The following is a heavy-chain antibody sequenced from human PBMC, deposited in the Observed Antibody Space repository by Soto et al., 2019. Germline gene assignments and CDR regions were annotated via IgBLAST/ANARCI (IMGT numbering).Heavy chain of an antibody. J-gene: IGHJ5*02. CDR2: IIPILGIA. CDR1: GGTFSSYT. CDR3: AWDIQTTVTDNLFDP. D-gene: IGHD4-17*01. Sequence: QVQLVQSGAEVKKPGSSVNVSCKASGGTFSSYTISWVRQAPGQGLEWMGRIIPILGIANYAQKFQGRVTITADKSTGTAYMELSSLRSEDTAVYYCAWDIQTTVTDNLFDPWGQGTLVTASS. V-gene: IGHV1-69*02.